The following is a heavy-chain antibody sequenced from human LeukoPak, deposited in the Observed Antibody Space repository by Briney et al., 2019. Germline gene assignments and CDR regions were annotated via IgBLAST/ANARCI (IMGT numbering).Heavy chain of an antibody. CDR2: IYTSGST. D-gene: IGHD1-26*01. Sequence: PSETLSLTCTVSGGSISSYYWSWIRQPPGKGLEWVGRIYTSGSTNYNASLKSRVTISVDTSKNQFSLKLSSVTAADTAVYYCARDPAGATGDVDYWGQGTLVTVSS. J-gene: IGHJ4*02. CDR1: GGSISSYY. V-gene: IGHV4-4*08. CDR3: ARDPAGATGDVDY.